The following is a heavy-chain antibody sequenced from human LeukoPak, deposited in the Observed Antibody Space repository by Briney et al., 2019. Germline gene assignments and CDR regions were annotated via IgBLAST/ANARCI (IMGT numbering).Heavy chain of an antibody. V-gene: IGHV4-59*12. CDR2: IYYSGST. Sequence: PSETLSLTCTVSGGSISSYYWSWIRQPPGKGLEWIGYIYYSGSTNYNPSLKSRVTISVDTSKNQFSLKLSSVTAADTAVYYCARTGLAIYYYYYYGMDVWGQGTTVTVSS. J-gene: IGHJ6*02. D-gene: IGHD3-9*01. CDR1: GGSISSYY. CDR3: ARTGLAIYYYYYYGMDV.